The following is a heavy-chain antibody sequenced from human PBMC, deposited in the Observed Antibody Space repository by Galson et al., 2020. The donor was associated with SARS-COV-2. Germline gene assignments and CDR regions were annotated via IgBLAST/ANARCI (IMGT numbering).Heavy chain of an antibody. CDR2: IYYSGST. CDR1: GGSISSGDYY. D-gene: IGHD6-19*01. Sequence: SETLSLTCTVSGGSISSGDYYWSWIRQPPGKGLEWIGYIYYSGSTYYNPSLKSRVTISVDTSKNQFSLKLSSVTAADTAVYYCARDPYSSGWQIISLWVQGTLVTVSS. CDR3: ARDPYSSGWQIISL. V-gene: IGHV4-30-4*01. J-gene: IGHJ4*02.